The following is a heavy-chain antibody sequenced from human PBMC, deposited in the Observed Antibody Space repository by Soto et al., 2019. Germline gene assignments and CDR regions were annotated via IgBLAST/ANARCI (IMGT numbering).Heavy chain of an antibody. V-gene: IGHV3-23*01. Sequence: EVQLLESGGGLVQPGGSRRLSCAASGFTFSSYAMSWVRQAPGKRLEWVSTISDSGSTSYADSVKGRFTISRDISKNTLYMQMSSLRAEDTAVYYCAKGGEGYCSGTSCLYHMDAWGKGTTVTVSS. CDR3: AKGGEGYCSGTSCLYHMDA. CDR1: GFTFSSYA. J-gene: IGHJ6*03. D-gene: IGHD2-15*01. CDR2: ISDSGST.